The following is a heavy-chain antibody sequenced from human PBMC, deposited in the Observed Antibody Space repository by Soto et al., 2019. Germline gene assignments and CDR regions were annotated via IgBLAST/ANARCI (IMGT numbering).Heavy chain of an antibody. CDR2: IWYDGSNK. Sequence: GGSLRLSYAASGFTFSSYGMHWVRQAPGKGLEWVAVIWYDGSNKYYADSVKGRFTISRDNSKNTLYLQMNSLRAEDTAVYYCARELATYGMDVWGQGTTVTVSS. V-gene: IGHV3-33*01. J-gene: IGHJ6*02. CDR3: ARELATYGMDV. CDR1: GFTFSSYG.